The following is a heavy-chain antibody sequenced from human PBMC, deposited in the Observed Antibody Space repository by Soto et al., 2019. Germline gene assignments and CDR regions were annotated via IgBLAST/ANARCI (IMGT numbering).Heavy chain of an antibody. CDR2: IWYDGSNK. CDR3: ASGRGYSGYDYTISDY. V-gene: IGHV3-33*01. J-gene: IGHJ4*02. D-gene: IGHD5-12*01. Sequence: GGSLRLSCAASGFTFSSYGMHWVRQAPGKGLEWVAVIWYDGSNKYYADSVKGRFTISRDNSKNTLYLQMNSLRAEDTAVYYCASGRGYSGYDYTISDYWGQGTLVTVSS. CDR1: GFTFSSYG.